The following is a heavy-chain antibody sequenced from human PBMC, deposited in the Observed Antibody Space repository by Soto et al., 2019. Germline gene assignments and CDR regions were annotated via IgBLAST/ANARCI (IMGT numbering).Heavy chain of an antibody. J-gene: IGHJ4*02. V-gene: IGHV4-59*01. CDR1: GGSISSYY. CDR3: AREKYDSSFDY. D-gene: IGHD3-9*01. Sequence: SETLSLTCTVSGGSISSYYWSWIRQPPGKGLEWIGYISYSGSTNYNPSLRSRVTISVDTSRNQFSLKLSSVTAADTAMYYCAREKYDSSFDYWGQGTLVTVSS. CDR2: ISYSGST.